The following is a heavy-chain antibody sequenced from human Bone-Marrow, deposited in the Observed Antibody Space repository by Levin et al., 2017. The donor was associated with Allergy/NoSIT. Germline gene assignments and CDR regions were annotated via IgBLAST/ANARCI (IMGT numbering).Heavy chain of an antibody. CDR2: IYPGDSDT. Sequence: ASVKVSCKGSGYSFTSYWIGWVRQMPGKGLEWMGIIYPGDSDTRYSPSFQGQVTISADKSISTAYLQWSSLKASDTAMYYCARPLRYCSSTSCYVSLFDIWGQGTMVTVSS. D-gene: IGHD2-2*01. CDR3: ARPLRYCSSTSCYVSLFDI. CDR1: GYSFTSYW. V-gene: IGHV5-51*01. J-gene: IGHJ3*02.